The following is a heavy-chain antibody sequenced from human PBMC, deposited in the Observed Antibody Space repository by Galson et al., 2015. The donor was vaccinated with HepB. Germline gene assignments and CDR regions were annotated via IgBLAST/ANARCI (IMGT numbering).Heavy chain of an antibody. Sequence: SLRLSCAASGFTFSSYSMNWVRQAPGKGLEWVSSISSSSSYICYADSVKGRFTISRDNAKNSLYLQMNSLRAEDTAVYYCAKDYNTMAGPPDAFDIWGQGTMVTVSS. D-gene: IGHD3-10*01. CDR3: AKDYNTMAGPPDAFDI. CDR2: ISSSSSYI. J-gene: IGHJ3*02. CDR1: GFTFSSYS. V-gene: IGHV3-21*04.